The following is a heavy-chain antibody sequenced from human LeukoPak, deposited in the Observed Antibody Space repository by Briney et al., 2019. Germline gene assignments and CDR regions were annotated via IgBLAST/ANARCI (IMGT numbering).Heavy chain of an antibody. CDR2: IYYSGST. Sequence: SETLSLTCTVSGGSISSSSYYWGWIRQPPGKGLEWIGSIYYSGSTYYNPSLKSRVTISVDTSKNQFSLKQSSVTAADTAVYYCARQVLVDIVATRGYSSGWYDYWGQGTLVTVSS. V-gene: IGHV4-39*01. CDR1: GGSISSSSYY. J-gene: IGHJ4*02. CDR3: ARQVLVDIVATRGYSSGWYDY. D-gene: IGHD6-19*01.